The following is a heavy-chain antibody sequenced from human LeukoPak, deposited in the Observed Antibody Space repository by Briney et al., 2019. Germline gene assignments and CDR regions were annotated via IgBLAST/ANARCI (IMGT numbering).Heavy chain of an antibody. CDR2: INSDGSST. CDR1: GFTFSSYW. CDR3: ARESGDYEYYFNY. J-gene: IGHJ4*02. D-gene: IGHD4-17*01. V-gene: IGHV3-74*01. Sequence: GGSLRLSCAASGFTFSSYWMHWVRQAPGKGLVWVARINSDGSSTSYADSVKGRFIISRDNAKNTMYLQMNSLRAEDMAVYYCARESGDYEYYFNYWGQGTLVTVSS.